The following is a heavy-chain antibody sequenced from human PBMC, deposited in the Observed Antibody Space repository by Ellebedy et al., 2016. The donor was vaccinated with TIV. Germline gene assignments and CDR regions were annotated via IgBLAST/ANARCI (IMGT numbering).Heavy chain of an antibody. J-gene: IGHJ4*02. CDR1: GGSVSSDSYY. D-gene: IGHD6-6*01. CDR2: IYYGGST. Sequence: MPSETLSLTCTVSGGSVSSDSYYWSWIRQSPGKGLEWIGHIYYGGSTNYNPSLENRVTISVDTSKNQFSLKLTSVTAADTAMYYCAEYIRANRDFDCWGQGTLVTVSP. V-gene: IGHV4-61*01. CDR3: AEYIRANRDFDC.